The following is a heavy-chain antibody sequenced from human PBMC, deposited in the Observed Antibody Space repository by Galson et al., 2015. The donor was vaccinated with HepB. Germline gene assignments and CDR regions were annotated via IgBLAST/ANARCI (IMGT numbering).Heavy chain of an antibody. CDR3: AREHPRITIFGVVEDGMDV. CDR1: GFTFSSYG. Sequence: SLRLSCAASGFTFSSYGMHWVRQAPGKGLEWVAVIWYDGSNKYYADSVKGRFTISRDNSKNTLYLQMNSLRAEDTAVYYCAREHPRITIFGVVEDGMDVWGQGTTVTVSS. V-gene: IGHV3-33*01. J-gene: IGHJ6*02. D-gene: IGHD3-3*01. CDR2: IWYDGSNK.